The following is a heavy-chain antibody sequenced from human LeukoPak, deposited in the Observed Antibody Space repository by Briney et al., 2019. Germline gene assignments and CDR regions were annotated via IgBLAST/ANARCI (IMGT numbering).Heavy chain of an antibody. D-gene: IGHD6-19*01. CDR2: ISWNSDSI. CDR3: AKGGGSTLIAVAGRSFDY. CDR1: GFTFYDYA. V-gene: IGHV3-9*03. J-gene: IGHJ4*02. Sequence: PGGSLRLSCAASGFTFYDYAMHWVRQAPGKGLEWVSGISWNSDSIGYADSVKGRFTISRDNAKNSLYLQMNSLRAEDMALYYCAKGGGSTLIAVAGRSFDYWGQGTLVTVSS.